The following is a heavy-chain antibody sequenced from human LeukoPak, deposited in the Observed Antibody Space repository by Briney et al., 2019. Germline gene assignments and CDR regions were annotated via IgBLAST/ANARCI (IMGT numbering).Heavy chain of an antibody. J-gene: IGHJ6*03. Sequence: ASVKVSCKXSGYTFTGYYMHWVRQAPRQGLEWMGRINPNSGGTNYAQKFQGRVTMTRDTSISTAYMELSRLRSDDTAVYYCARKKAAPGEGYYYYKDVWGKGTTVTVSS. D-gene: IGHD1-14*01. CDR3: ARKKAAPGEGYYYYKDV. CDR2: INPNSGGT. V-gene: IGHV1-2*06. CDR1: GYTFTGYY.